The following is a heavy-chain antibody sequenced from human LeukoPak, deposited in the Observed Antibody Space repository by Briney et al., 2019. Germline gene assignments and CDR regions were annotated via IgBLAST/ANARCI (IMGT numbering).Heavy chain of an antibody. Sequence: PGGSLRLSCAASAFTFSSYGMNWVRQAPGKGLEWVSTISGSNDNTYYADSVKGRFTISRDNSKNTLYLQMNSLRAEDTAVYYCATYRQVLLPFESWGQGTLVTVSS. V-gene: IGHV3-23*01. CDR2: ISGSNDNT. CDR3: ATYRQVLLPFES. J-gene: IGHJ4*02. CDR1: AFTFSSYG. D-gene: IGHD2-8*02.